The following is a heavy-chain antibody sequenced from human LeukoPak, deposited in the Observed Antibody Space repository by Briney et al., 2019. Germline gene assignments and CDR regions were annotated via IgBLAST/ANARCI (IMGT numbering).Heavy chain of an antibody. CDR2: ISSSSSYI. CDR3: AKGGDWNDVPFDY. J-gene: IGHJ4*02. Sequence: GGSLRLSCAASGFTFITYSMNWVRHAPVKGLDWVSSISSSSSYIYCADSVKGRFTISRDNAKNSLYLQMNSLRAEDTAVYYCAKGGDWNDVPFDYWGQGTLVTVSS. D-gene: IGHD1-1*01. CDR1: GFTFITYS. V-gene: IGHV3-21*01.